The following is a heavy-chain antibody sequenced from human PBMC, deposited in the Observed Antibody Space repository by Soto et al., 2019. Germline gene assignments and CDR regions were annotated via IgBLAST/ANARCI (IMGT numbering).Heavy chain of an antibody. V-gene: IGHV1-2*04. CDR1: GYTFTGYY. D-gene: IGHD6-19*01. CDR3: ARVGSGWLSNWFDP. CDR2: INPNSGGT. J-gene: IGHJ5*02. Sequence: ASVKVSCKASGYTFTGYYMHWVRQAPGQGLEWMGWINPNSGGTNYAQKFRGWVTMTRDTSISTAYMELSRLRSDDTAVYYCARVGSGWLSNWFDPWGQGTLVTVSS.